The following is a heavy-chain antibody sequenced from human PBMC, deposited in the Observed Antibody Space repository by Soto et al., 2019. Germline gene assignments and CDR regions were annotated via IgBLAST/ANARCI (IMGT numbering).Heavy chain of an antibody. CDR1: GFTFSGYA. D-gene: IGHD2-2*01. CDR3: AKVVVPAAMVNYYYGMDV. Sequence: GSLRLSCAASGFTFSGYAMHWVLQPPGKGLEWVAVTSWDGNNKYYADSVKGRFTISRDNSKNTLYLQMNSLRGEDMAVYYCAKVVVPAAMVNYYYGMDVWGQGTTVTVSS. CDR2: TSWDGNNK. V-gene: IGHV3-30*04. J-gene: IGHJ6*02.